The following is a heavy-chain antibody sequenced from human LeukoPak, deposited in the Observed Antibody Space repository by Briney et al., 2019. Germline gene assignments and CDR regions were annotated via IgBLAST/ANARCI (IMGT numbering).Heavy chain of an antibody. CDR1: GGSISGYY. CDR3: ARDSGRDSSGYYWGCVY. V-gene: IGHV4-59*12. CDR2: IYYSGST. J-gene: IGHJ4*02. D-gene: IGHD3-22*01. Sequence: SETLSLTCTVSGGSISGYYWSWIRQPPGKGLMCIRYIYYSGSTNFNPSLKSRVTISVDRPRNQFSLKLTAETAADTAVYYCARDSGRDSSGYYWGCVYWGQGTLVTVSS.